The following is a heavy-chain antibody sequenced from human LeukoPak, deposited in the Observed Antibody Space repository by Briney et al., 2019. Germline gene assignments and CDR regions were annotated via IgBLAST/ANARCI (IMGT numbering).Heavy chain of an antibody. D-gene: IGHD2-2*01. CDR3: ARAGSRGSADY. Sequence: GRSLRLSCAASGFTFDDYAMHWVRQAPGKGLEWVSGISWNSGSIGYADSVKGRITISRDNAKNSLYLQMNSLRAEDTAVYYCARAGSRGSADYWGQGTLVTVSS. CDR1: GFTFDDYA. V-gene: IGHV3-9*01. J-gene: IGHJ4*02. CDR2: ISWNSGSI.